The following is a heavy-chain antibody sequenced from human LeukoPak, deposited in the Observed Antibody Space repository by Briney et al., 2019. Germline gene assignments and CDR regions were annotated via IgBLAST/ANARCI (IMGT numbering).Heavy chain of an antibody. Sequence: RASVKVSCKASGYTFTGYYMHWVRQAPGQGLEWMGRINPNSGGTSYAQKFQGRVTMTRDTSISTAYMELSRLRSDDTAVYYCARVLYYYDSSGYDYWGQGTLVTVSS. D-gene: IGHD3-22*01. J-gene: IGHJ4*02. CDR2: INPNSGGT. CDR1: GYTFTGYY. CDR3: ARVLYYYDSSGYDY. V-gene: IGHV1-2*06.